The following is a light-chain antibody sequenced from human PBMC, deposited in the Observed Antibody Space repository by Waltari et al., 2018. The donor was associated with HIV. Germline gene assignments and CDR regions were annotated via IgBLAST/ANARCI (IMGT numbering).Light chain of an antibody. CDR2: ETS. Sequence: DIQMTQSPSSLSASVGDRVSITCRASGNIKTYLSWYKQRPGRAPSLLIFETSTLETGVPSRFSGSGSGTHFSLTISNLQPHDFATYFCQQSYSSPYTFGGGTRVQI. CDR1: GNIKTY. CDR3: QQSYSSPYT. J-gene: IGKJ4*01. V-gene: IGKV1-39*01.